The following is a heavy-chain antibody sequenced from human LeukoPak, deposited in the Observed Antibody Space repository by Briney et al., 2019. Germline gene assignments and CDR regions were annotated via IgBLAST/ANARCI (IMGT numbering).Heavy chain of an antibody. V-gene: IGHV3-30*02. CDR2: IRYDGSNK. D-gene: IGHD1-26*01. J-gene: IGHJ6*03. CDR1: GFTFSNYG. CDR3: AKGRGWEASYYYYYMDV. Sequence: GESLRLSCAASGFTFSNYGMHWVRQAPGKGLEWVAFIRYDGSNKSYADSVKGRFTISRDNSKNTLYLQMNSLRAEDTAVYYCAKGRGWEASYYYYYMDVWGKGTTVTISS.